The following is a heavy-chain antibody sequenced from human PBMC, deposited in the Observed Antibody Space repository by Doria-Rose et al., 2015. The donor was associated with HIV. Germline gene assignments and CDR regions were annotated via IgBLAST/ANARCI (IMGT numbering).Heavy chain of an antibody. CDR3: ARIKSSRWYHRYFFDF. V-gene: IGHV2-26*01. D-gene: IGHD6-13*01. J-gene: IGHJ4*02. Sequence: QITLKESGPVLVKLTETLTLTCTVSGVSLSSPGMGVSWIRQPPGKALEWLANIFADDERSYKTSLKSRLTISRGISKSQVVLTMTDMDPVDTATYYCARIKSSRWYHRYFFDFRGQGTLDIVSA. CDR1: GVSLSSPGMG. CDR2: IFADDER.